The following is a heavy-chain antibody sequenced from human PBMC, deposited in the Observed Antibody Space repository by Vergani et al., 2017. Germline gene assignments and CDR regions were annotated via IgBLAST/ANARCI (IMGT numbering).Heavy chain of an antibody. CDR3: ARMDTEQLVDSYHPGFDY. Sequence: EVQLVESGGGLIHPGGSLRLSCEGSGFSFSGYWMHWVRQAPGKGLEWVSSISSSGTNIFYADSVKGRFTISKDDDKSSLYLQMNSLRLEDTAQYYCARMDTEQLVDSYHPGFDYWGQGTLVSVSS. CDR1: GFSFSGYW. CDR2: ISSSGTNI. V-gene: IGHV3-21*02. D-gene: IGHD6-6*01. J-gene: IGHJ4*02.